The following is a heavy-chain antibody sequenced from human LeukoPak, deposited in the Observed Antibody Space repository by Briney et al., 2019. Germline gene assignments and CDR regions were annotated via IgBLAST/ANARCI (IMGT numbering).Heavy chain of an antibody. V-gene: IGHV4-59*12. CDR1: GGSISSYY. D-gene: IGHD3-22*01. CDR2: IYYSGST. Sequence: SETLSLTCTVSGGSISSYYWSWIRQPPGKGLEWIGYIYYSGSTNYNPSLKSRVTISVDTSKNQFSLKLSSVTAADTAVYYCARDGYDSSGYYLYYFDYWGQGTLVTVSS. CDR3: ARDGYDSSGYYLYYFDY. J-gene: IGHJ4*02.